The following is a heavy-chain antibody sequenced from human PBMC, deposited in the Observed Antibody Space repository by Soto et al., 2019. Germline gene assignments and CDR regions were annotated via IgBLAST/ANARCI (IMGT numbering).Heavy chain of an antibody. CDR1: GGSFKSYY. D-gene: IGHD3-10*01. Sequence: SETLSLTCSVSGGSFKSYYWSWVRQPPGKGLEWIGYIHTSGSTNYNPSLKSRVTISVDTSKSHFSLKLTSVTSADTAVYFCASARLYYYGSGSYYRTKACYYYMDVWGKGTTVTVSS. CDR3: ASARLYYYGSGSYYRTKACYYYMDV. V-gene: IGHV4-59*01. J-gene: IGHJ6*03. CDR2: IHTSGST.